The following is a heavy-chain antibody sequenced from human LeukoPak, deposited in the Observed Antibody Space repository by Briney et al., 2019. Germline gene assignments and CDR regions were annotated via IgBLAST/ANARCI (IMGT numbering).Heavy chain of an antibody. CDR2: IYTSGST. CDR1: GGSISSGSYY. D-gene: IGHD5-18*01. CDR3: ARDAGYSYGYSFYYFDY. J-gene: IGHJ4*02. Sequence: SETLSLTCTVSGGSISSGSYYWSWIRRPAGKGLEWIGRIYTSGSTNYNPSLKSRVTISVDTSKNQFSLRLSSVTAADTALYYCARDAGYSYGYSFYYFDYWGQGTLVTVSS. V-gene: IGHV4-61*02.